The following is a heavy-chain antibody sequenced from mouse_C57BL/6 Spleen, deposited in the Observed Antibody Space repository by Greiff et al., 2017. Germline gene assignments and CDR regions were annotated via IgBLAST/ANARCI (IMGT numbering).Heavy chain of an antibody. Sequence: EVKLQESGPGLVKPSQSLSFTCSVTGYSITSGYYWNWIRQFPGNKLEWMGYISYDGSNNYNPSLKNRISITRDTSKNQFFLKLNSVTTEDTAAYYCASKSSLWDFDVWGTGTTVTVSS. D-gene: IGHD1-1*01. CDR1: GYSITSGYY. J-gene: IGHJ1*03. CDR2: ISYDGSN. CDR3: ASKSSLWDFDV. V-gene: IGHV3-6*01.